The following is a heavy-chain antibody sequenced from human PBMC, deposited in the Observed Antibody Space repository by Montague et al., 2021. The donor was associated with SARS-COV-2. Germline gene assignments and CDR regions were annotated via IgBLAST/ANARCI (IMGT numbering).Heavy chain of an antibody. CDR2: IHYSGNT. J-gene: IGHJ4*02. CDR1: GDSISSGYFY. Sequence: SETLSLTCTVSGDSISSGYFYWGWIRQPPGKGLVWVVTIHYSGNTYYNLSLQSRVTISVDTSRNPLSLKLSSVTAAATAMYYCARHLATSGPAAVSDCWGQGTLVADSA. CDR3: ARHLATSGPAAVSDC. V-gene: IGHV4-39*01. D-gene: IGHD2-2*01.